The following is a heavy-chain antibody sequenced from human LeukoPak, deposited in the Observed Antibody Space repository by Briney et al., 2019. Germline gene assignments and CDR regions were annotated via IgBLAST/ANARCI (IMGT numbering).Heavy chain of an antibody. CDR3: AKAPYSGGEDGAFDI. D-gene: IGHD1-26*01. J-gene: IGHJ3*02. CDR2: IRYDGSNK. CDR1: GFTFSSYG. V-gene: IGHV3-30*02. Sequence: PGGSLRLSCAASGFTFSSYGMHWVRQAPGKGLEWVAFIRYDGSNKYYADSVKGRFTISRDNSKNTLYLQMNSLRAEDTAVYYCAKAPYSGGEDGAFDIWGQGTMVTVSS.